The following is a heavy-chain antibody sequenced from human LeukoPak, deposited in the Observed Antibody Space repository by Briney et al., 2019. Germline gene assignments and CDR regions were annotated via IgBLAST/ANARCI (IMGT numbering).Heavy chain of an antibody. CDR2: ISYDESNK. CDR3: ARPADTYDILTGYCDY. J-gene: IGHJ4*02. D-gene: IGHD3-9*01. Sequence: GGSLRLSCAASGFTCSSYAMHWVRQAPGKGLEWVAVISYDESNKYYADSVKGRFAISRDNSKNTLYLQMISLRAEDTAVYYCARPADTYDILTGYCDYWGQGTLVTVSS. CDR1: GFTCSSYA. V-gene: IGHV3-30*09.